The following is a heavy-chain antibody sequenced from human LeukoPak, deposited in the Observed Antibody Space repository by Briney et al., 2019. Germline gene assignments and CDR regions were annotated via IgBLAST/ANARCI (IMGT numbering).Heavy chain of an antibody. Sequence: GGSLRLSCAASGFTFSDYYMSWIRQAPGKGLEWVSYISSSGSTIYYADSVKGRFTISRDNANNSLYLQMNSLRAEDTAVYYCARVFALSYYYGSGKRSYGMDVWGQGTTVTVSS. CDR3: ARVFALSYYYGSGKRSYGMDV. D-gene: IGHD3-10*01. V-gene: IGHV3-11*01. CDR2: ISSSGSTI. J-gene: IGHJ6*02. CDR1: GFTFSDYY.